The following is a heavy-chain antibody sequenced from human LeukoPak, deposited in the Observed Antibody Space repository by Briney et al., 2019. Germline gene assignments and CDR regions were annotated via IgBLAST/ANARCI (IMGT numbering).Heavy chain of an antibody. CDR3: ARVLLRYFDWLPFYFDY. CDR2: ISWDGGST. V-gene: IGHV3-66*02. D-gene: IGHD3-9*01. Sequence: GGSLRLSCAASGFTVSSKYMSWVRQAPGKGLEWVSLISWDGGSTYYADSVKGRFTISRDNSKNTLYLQMNSLRAEDTAVYYCARVLLRYFDWLPFYFDYWGQGTLVTVSS. J-gene: IGHJ4*02. CDR1: GFTVSSKY.